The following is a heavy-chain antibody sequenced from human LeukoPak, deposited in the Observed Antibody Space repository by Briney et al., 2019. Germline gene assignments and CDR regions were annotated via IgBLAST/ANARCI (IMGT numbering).Heavy chain of an antibody. CDR3: GRVGYSSSFGYYYIDV. Sequence: PSETLSLTCTVSGGSISIYYWSWIRQPPGKGLEWIGYFYYTGSTNYNPSLQSRVAISVDTPKNQFSLKVSSVTAAGAAVYCCGRVGYSSSFGYYYIDVWGKGTTVTVSS. V-gene: IGHV4-59*01. CDR2: FYYTGST. D-gene: IGHD6-6*01. CDR1: GGSISIYY. J-gene: IGHJ6*03.